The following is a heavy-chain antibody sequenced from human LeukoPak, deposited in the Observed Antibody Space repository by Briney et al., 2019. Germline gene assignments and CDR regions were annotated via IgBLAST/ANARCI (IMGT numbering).Heavy chain of an antibody. CDR2: ISSSSSYI. V-gene: IGHV3-21*01. CDR3: AKGRAIEAFDI. CDR1: GFTFSNYS. D-gene: IGHD3-22*01. J-gene: IGHJ3*02. Sequence: GGSLRLSCAASGFTFSNYSMNWVRQAPGKGLEWVSSISSSSSYIYYADSVKGRFTISRDNAKNSLYLQMNSLRAEDTAVYYCAKGRAIEAFDIWGQGTMVTVSS.